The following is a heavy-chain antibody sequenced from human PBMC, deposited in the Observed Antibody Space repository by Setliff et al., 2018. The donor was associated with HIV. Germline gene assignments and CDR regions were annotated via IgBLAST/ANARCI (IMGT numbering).Heavy chain of an antibody. Sequence: SVKVSCKGSGGTFSSYVISWVRQAPGQGLEWMGGIIPIFGTANYAQKFQGRVTITTDESTSTAYMELSSLRSEDTAVYYCARACLVRGVIITNYGMDVWGQGTTVTVSS. D-gene: IGHD3-10*01. CDR1: GGTFSSYV. CDR3: ARACLVRGVIITNYGMDV. V-gene: IGHV1-69*05. J-gene: IGHJ6*02. CDR2: IIPIFGTA.